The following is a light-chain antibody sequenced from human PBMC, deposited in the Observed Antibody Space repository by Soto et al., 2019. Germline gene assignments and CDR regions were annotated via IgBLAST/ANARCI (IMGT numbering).Light chain of an antibody. CDR1: QSISSW. CDR3: QQYNSYPYS. V-gene: IGKV1-5*01. J-gene: IGKJ2*01. CDR2: DAS. Sequence: DIQMTQSPSTLSASVGDRVTITCRASQSISSWLAWYQQKPGIAPKLLIYDASSLESGVPSRFSGSGSGTEFTLTISGLQPDDFATYYCQQYNSYPYSFGQGTKLEIK.